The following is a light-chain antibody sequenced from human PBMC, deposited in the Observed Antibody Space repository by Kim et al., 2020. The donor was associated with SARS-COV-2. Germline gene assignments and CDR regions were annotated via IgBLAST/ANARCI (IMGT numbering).Light chain of an antibody. CDR2: GAS. Sequence: VSPWERATLSCRASQSVSNNLAWYQQKPGQAPRLLIYGASTRATGIPAGFSGSGSETEFTLTINNLQSEDFAVYYCQQYNDWPQTFGQGTKVDIK. CDR3: QQYNDWPQT. V-gene: IGKV3-15*01. J-gene: IGKJ1*01. CDR1: QSVSNN.